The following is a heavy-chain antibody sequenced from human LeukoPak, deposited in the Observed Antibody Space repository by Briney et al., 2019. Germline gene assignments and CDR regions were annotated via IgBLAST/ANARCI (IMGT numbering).Heavy chain of an antibody. J-gene: IGHJ3*02. CDR3: ARVGSHEAPLVDAFDI. CDR2: INTNTGNP. CDR1: GYTFTSYA. Sequence: GASVKVSCKASGYTFTSYAMNWVRQAPGQGLEWMGWINTNTGNPTYAQGFTGRFVFSLDTSVSTAYLQISSLKAEDTAVYYCARVGSHEAPLVDAFDIWGQGTMVTVSS. D-gene: IGHD1-26*01. V-gene: IGHV7-4-1*02.